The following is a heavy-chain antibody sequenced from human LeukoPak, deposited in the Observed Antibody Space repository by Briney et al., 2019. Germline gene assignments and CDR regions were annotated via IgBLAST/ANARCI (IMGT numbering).Heavy chain of an antibody. CDR2: INHSGST. Sequence: PSETLSLTCAVYGGSFSGYYWSWIRQPPGKGLEWIGEINHSGSTNYNPSLKSRVTISVDTSKNQFSLKLSSVTAADTAVYYCARRSGYYYGHFDYWGQGTLVTVSS. CDR3: ARRSGYYYGHFDY. V-gene: IGHV4-34*01. D-gene: IGHD3-22*01. CDR1: GGSFSGYY. J-gene: IGHJ4*02.